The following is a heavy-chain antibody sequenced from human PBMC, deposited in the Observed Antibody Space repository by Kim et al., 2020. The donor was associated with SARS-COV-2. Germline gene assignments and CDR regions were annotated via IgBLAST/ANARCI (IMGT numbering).Heavy chain of an antibody. D-gene: IGHD1-26*01. CDR2: IWNDGSNK. V-gene: IGHV3-33*06. Sequence: GGSLRLSCVASGFTFSSYAMHWVRQAPGKGLEWVAVIWNDGSNKYYADSVKGRFTISRDNSKNTLYLQMNSLRAEDTAVYYCAKDFSIGPRGSYQWRFQHWGQGTLVTVSS. CDR1: GFTFSSYA. J-gene: IGHJ1*01. CDR3: AKDFSIGPRGSYQWRFQH.